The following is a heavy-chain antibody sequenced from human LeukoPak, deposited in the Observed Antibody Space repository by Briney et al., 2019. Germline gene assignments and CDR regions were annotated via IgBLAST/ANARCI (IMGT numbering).Heavy chain of an antibody. J-gene: IGHJ5*02. CDR3: ARGIAVAKGWFDP. D-gene: IGHD6-19*01. Sequence: SVKVSCKASGDAFSSYAISWVRQAPGQGLEWMGRIIPIFGTANYAQKFQGRVTITTDESTSTAYMELSSLRSEDTAVYYCARGIAVAKGWFDPWGQGTLVTVSS. V-gene: IGHV1-69*05. CDR1: GDAFSSYA. CDR2: IIPIFGTA.